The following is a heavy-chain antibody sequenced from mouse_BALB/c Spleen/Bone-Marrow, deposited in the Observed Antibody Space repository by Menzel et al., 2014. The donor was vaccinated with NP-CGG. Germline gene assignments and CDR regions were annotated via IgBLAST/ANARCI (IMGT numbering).Heavy chain of an antibody. V-gene: IGHV5-9-3*01. Sequence: EVQGVESGGGLVKPGGSLKLSCAASGFTFSSYAMSWVRQTPEKRLEWVATISSGGSYTYYADSGKGRLTISRDNAKNTLYLQMSSLRSEDTAMYYCARSLYDYDAMDYWGQGTSVTVSP. J-gene: IGHJ4*01. CDR2: ISSGGSYT. CDR1: GFTFSSYA. D-gene: IGHD1-1*01. CDR3: ARSLYDYDAMDY.